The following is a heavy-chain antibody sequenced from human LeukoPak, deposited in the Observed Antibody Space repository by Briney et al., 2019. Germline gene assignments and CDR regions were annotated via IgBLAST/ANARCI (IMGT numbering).Heavy chain of an antibody. CDR2: ISADDGER. D-gene: IGHD2-15*01. J-gene: IGHJ3*02. CDR3: ARLLCSSSSRWNSAAFDI. Sequence: ASVKVSCKASGYTFTSYWISWMRQAPGQGLEWMAWISADDGERNYVEKVQGRAIITRDTATNTAYMDVNGLRAEDTGVDYCARLLCSSSSRWNSAAFDIWGQATMVTLCS. V-gene: IGHV1-18*01. CDR1: GYTFTSYW.